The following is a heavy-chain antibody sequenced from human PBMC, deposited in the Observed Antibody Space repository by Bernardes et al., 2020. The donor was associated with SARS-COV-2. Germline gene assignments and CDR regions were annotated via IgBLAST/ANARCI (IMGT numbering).Heavy chain of an antibody. J-gene: IGHJ4*02. V-gene: IGHV3-48*02. D-gene: IGHD3-9*01. Sequence: LEWVSFINKYSTDIHYADSVKGRFSISRDNAKNSLYLQMNSLRDEDTAVYYCGRDSDWRRDFWGQGTLVTVSS. CDR2: INKYSTDI. CDR3: GRDSDWRRDF.